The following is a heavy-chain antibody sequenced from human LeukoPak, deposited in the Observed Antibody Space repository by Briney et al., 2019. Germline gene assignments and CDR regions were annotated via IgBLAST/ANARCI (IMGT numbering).Heavy chain of an antibody. CDR1: GGTFSSYA. D-gene: IGHD6-6*01. Sequence: SVKVSCKASGGTFSSYAISWVRQAPGQGLEWMGGIIPIFGTANYAQKFQGRVTITTDESTSTAYMELSSLRSEDTAVYYCARGGGDSSSSGYFDYWGQGTLVTVSS. CDR3: ARGGGDSSSSGYFDY. J-gene: IGHJ4*02. CDR2: IIPIFGTA. V-gene: IGHV1-69*05.